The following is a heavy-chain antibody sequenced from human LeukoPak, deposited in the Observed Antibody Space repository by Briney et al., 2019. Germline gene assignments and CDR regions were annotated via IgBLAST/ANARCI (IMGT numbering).Heavy chain of an antibody. V-gene: IGHV4-39*01. J-gene: IGHJ6*03. D-gene: IGHD2-15*01. CDR3: ARHSAPDCSGGSCYTLYYYYYYMDV. CDR1: GASISSSSYY. Sequence: PSETLSLTCTVSGASISSSSYYWGWIRQPPGKGLEWSGSIYYSGSTYYNPSLKRRVTISVDTSKNQFSLELISVTAADTAVYYCARHSAPDCSGGSCYTLYYYYYYMDVWGKGTTVTVSS. CDR2: IYYSGST.